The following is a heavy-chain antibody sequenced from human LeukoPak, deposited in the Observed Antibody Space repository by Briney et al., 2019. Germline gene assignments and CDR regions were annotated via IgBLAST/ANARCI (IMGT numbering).Heavy chain of an antibody. D-gene: IGHD4-17*01. CDR1: GGSISSSSYY. Sequence: SETLSLTCTVSGGSISSSSYYRGWIRQPPGKGLEWIGSIYYSGSTYYNPSLKSRVTISVDTSKNQFSLKLSSVTAADTAVHYCARHVSPYGDPGFLDVWGKGTTVTVSS. CDR3: ARHVSPYGDPGFLDV. V-gene: IGHV4-39*01. J-gene: IGHJ6*04. CDR2: IYYSGST.